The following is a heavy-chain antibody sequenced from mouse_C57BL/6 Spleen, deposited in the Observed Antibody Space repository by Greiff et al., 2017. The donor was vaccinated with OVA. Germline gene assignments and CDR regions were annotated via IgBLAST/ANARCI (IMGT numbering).Heavy chain of an antibody. CDR3: ARSSNYIDY. J-gene: IGHJ2*01. D-gene: IGHD2-10*02. Sequence: VQLQQPGAELVRPGTSVKLSCKASGYTFTSYWMHWVKQRPGQGLEWIGVIDPSDSYTNYNQKFKGKATLTVDPSSSTAYMQLSSLTSEDSAVYYWARSSNYIDYWGQGTTLTVSS. CDR1: GYTFTSYW. V-gene: IGHV1-59*01. CDR2: IDPSDSYT.